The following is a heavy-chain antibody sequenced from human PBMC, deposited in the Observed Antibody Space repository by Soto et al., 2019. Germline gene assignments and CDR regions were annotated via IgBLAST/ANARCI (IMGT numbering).Heavy chain of an antibody. D-gene: IGHD3-3*02. CDR3: ARSLADDAFDI. CDR2: IWSDGTNK. CDR1: GYTFSSYN. Sequence: GGSLRLSCVGSGYTFSSYNMHWVRQAPGKGPKWVAVIWSDGTNKHYTDSLKGRFTISRDNSKNTLYLQMNSLRVEVTVVYFCARSLADDAFDIWGQGTMVTVSS. J-gene: IGHJ3*02. V-gene: IGHV3-33*01.